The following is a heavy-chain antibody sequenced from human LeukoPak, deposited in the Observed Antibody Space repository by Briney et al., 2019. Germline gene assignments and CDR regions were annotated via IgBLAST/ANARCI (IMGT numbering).Heavy chain of an antibody. D-gene: IGHD3-10*01. CDR3: ATSRRITMVRGVISFDY. CDR1: GGSTSSYY. V-gene: IGHV4-4*07. Sequence: PSETLSLTCTVSGGSTSSYYWSWIRQSAGKGLEWIGRIYTSGSTNYNPSLKSRVTISVDTSKNQFSLKLSSVTAADTAVYYCATSRRITMVRGVISFDYWGQGTLVTVSS. CDR2: IYTSGST. J-gene: IGHJ4*02.